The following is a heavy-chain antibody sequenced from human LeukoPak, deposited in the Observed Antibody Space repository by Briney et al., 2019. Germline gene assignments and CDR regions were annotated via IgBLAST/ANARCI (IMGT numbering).Heavy chain of an antibody. CDR1: GGSISSSSYY. Sequence: SGTLSLTCTVSGGSISSSSYYWGWIRQPPGKGLEWIGSIYHSGSTNYNPSLKSRVTISVDKSKNQFSLKLSSVTAADTAVYYCAASSGSGDILTGNPGDYWGQGTLVTVSS. D-gene: IGHD3-9*01. CDR3: AASSGSGDILTGNPGDY. J-gene: IGHJ4*02. V-gene: IGHV4-39*07. CDR2: IYHSGST.